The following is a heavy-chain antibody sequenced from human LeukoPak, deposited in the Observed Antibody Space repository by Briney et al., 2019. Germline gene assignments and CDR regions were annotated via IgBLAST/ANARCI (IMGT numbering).Heavy chain of an antibody. J-gene: IGHJ5*02. D-gene: IGHD6-6*01. Sequence: ASVKVSCKSSGYTFTDSYIHWVRQAPGQGFEWMGLIKPGGDNTNYAQSFKGRVTMTSDTSASTVYMELSSLRSEDTAVYYCASLRSSSFLGYRLMGFAPWGQGTLVTVSS. CDR1: GYTFTDSY. CDR3: ASLRSSSFLGYRLMGFAP. V-gene: IGHV1-46*01. CDR2: IKPGGDNT.